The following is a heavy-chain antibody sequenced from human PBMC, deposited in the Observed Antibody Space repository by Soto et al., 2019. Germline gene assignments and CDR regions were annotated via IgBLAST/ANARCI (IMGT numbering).Heavy chain of an antibody. CDR2: ISGSGGST. CDR3: AKERPKFSGWYEAFDI. J-gene: IGHJ3*02. CDR1: GFTFSSYA. D-gene: IGHD6-19*01. V-gene: IGHV3-23*01. Sequence: GESLKISCAASGFTFSSYAMSWVRQAPGKGLEWVSAISGSGGSTYYADSVKGRFTISRDNSKNTLYLQMNSLRAEDTAVYYCAKERPKFSGWYEAFDIWGQGTMVTVSS.